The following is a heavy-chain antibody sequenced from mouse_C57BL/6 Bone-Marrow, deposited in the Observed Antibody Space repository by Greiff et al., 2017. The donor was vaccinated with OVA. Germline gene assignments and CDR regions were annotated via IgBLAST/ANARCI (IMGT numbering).Heavy chain of an antibody. CDR1: GYAFSSSW. Sequence: QVQLKQSGPELVKPGASVKLSCKASGYAFSSSWMNWVKQRPGKGLEWIGRIYPGDGDTNYNGKFKGKATLTADKSSSTAYMQLSSLTSEDSAVDFCAGRGEPYDYDGAFDYWGQGTTLTVSS. J-gene: IGHJ2*01. CDR3: AGRGEPYDYDGAFDY. D-gene: IGHD2-4*01. V-gene: IGHV1-82*01. CDR2: IYPGDGDT.